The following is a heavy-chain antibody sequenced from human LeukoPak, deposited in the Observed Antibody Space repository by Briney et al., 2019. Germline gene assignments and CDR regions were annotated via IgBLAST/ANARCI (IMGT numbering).Heavy chain of an antibody. Sequence: GGSLRRSCAASGFTFDDDAMSWVRQAPGKGLEWVSGITWNGGNTGYADSVKGRFTISRDNAKNSLYLQMNSLRAEDTALYYCARVGSYSFGDYFDYWGQGTLVTVSS. D-gene: IGHD1-26*01. V-gene: IGHV3-20*04. CDR1: GFTFDDDA. CDR2: ITWNGGNT. CDR3: ARVGSYSFGDYFDY. J-gene: IGHJ4*02.